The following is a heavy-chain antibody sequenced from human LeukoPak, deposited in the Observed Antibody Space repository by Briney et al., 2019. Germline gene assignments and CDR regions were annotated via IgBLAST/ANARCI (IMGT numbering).Heavy chain of an antibody. D-gene: IGHD3-22*01. CDR3: AKESFIPYRYHSSGYIDY. J-gene: IGHJ4*02. CDR1: GFTFSDYY. V-gene: IGHV3-23*01. CDR2: ISGSGGST. Sequence: PGGSLRLSCAASGFTFSDYYMCWIRQAPGKGLEWVSGISGSGGSTYYADSVKGRFTISRDNSKNTPYLQMNSLRAEDTAVYYCAKESFIPYRYHSSGYIDYWGQGTLVTVSS.